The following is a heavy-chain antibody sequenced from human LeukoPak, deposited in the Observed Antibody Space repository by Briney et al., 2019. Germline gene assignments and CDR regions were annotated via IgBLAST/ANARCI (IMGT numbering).Heavy chain of an antibody. CDR1: GFTFSSYA. CDR2: ISGSGGST. V-gene: IGHV3-23*01. D-gene: IGHD3-16*01. J-gene: IGHJ4*02. CDR3: PREPRGEGGFDY. Sequence: PGGSLRLSCAASGFTFSSYAMSWVRQAPGKGLEWVSAISGSGGSTYYADSVKGRFTISRDNSKNSLYLQMNSLRAEDTAVYYCPREPRGEGGFDYWAQGTLVTVSS.